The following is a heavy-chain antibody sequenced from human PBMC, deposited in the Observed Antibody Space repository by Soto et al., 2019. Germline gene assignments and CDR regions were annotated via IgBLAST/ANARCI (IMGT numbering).Heavy chain of an antibody. Sequence: VVSLRLSCSASGFDFSSHTMIWVRQAPGKGLEWVASIGNSGDISNYGDSVKGRFTISRDNSKNTLYLQMNSLRAEDTALYFCARRQVGATKGKSWFDSWGQGTLVTGS. D-gene: IGHD1-26*01. CDR3: ARRQVGATKGKSWFDS. CDR1: GFDFSSHT. J-gene: IGHJ5*01. V-gene: IGHV3-23*01. CDR2: IGNSGDIS.